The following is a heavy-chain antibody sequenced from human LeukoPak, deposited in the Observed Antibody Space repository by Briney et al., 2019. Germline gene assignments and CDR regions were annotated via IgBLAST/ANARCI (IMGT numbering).Heavy chain of an antibody. CDR3: ARQLSSSWYYFDY. V-gene: IGHV4-39*01. J-gene: IGHJ4*02. Sequence: PSETLSLTRTVSGGSISSSSYYWGWIRQPPGKGLEWIGSIYYSGSTYYNPSLKSRVTISVDTSKNQFSLKLSSVTAADTAVYYCARQLSSSWYYFDYWGQGTLVTVSS. D-gene: IGHD6-13*01. CDR1: GGSISSSSYY. CDR2: IYYSGST.